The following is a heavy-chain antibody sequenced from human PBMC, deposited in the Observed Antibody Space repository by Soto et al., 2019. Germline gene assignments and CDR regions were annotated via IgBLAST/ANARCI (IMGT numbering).Heavy chain of an antibody. Sequence: QLHLVQSGAVVKKPGASVTVSCSASGYPVTAYYMLWVRQAPGRGLEWMGGINPATGAAKYTQTFQGRVTMTRDTSTSTVFMELSGLTSEDTAVFYCARRGGVGVAGSAAFDMWGQGTLVTVSS. D-gene: IGHD3-3*01. CDR1: GYPVTAYY. CDR3: ARRGGVGVAGSAAFDM. V-gene: IGHV1-2*02. CDR2: INPATGAA. J-gene: IGHJ3*02.